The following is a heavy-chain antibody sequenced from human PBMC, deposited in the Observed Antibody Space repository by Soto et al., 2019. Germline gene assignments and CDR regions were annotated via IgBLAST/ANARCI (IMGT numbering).Heavy chain of an antibody. D-gene: IGHD6-13*01. V-gene: IGHV3-9*01. CDR1: GFTFVDYA. CDR2: ISWNSGSI. Sequence: EVQLVESGGGLVQPGRSLRLSCAASGFTFVDYAMHWVRPAPGKSLEWVSGISWNSGSIGYADSVKGRFTISRDNAKNSLSLQMNSLIDVDTALYYCAKLVSPDMSAAVHCDYWGQGTLVTGSS. CDR3: AKLVSPDMSAAVHCDY. J-gene: IGHJ4*02.